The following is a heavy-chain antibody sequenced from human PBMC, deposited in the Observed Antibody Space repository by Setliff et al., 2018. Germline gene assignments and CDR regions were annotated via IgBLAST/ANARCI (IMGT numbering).Heavy chain of an antibody. D-gene: IGHD3-22*01. V-gene: IGHV1-69*05. J-gene: IGHJ6*03. CDR1: GGTFSSYA. CDR3: AREGVDSRSSTDYRYYMDV. Sequence: SVKVSCKASGGTFSSYAISWVRQALGQGLEWMGGIIPIFGTANYAQKFQGRVTITTDESTSTAYMELSSLRSEDTAVYYCAREGVDSRSSTDYRYYMDVWGKGTTVTVSS. CDR2: IIPIFGTA.